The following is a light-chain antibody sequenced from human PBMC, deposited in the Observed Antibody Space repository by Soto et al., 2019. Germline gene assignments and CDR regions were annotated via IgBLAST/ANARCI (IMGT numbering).Light chain of an antibody. J-gene: IGKJ5*01. CDR2: DAS. CDR3: QQRKNWQVT. CDR1: QSVSSY. Sequence: EIVLTQSPVTLSLSPGERATLSCRASQSVSSYLAWYQQKPGQTPRLLIYDASNRATGVPARFSGSGSGTDVTLTISSLEPEDFAVYYCQQRKNWQVTFGQGTRLDSK. V-gene: IGKV3-11*01.